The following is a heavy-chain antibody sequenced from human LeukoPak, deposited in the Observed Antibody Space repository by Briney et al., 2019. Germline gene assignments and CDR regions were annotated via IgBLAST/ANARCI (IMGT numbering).Heavy chain of an antibody. CDR1: AFTISGYW. J-gene: IGHJ4*02. CDR3: TRGLHDY. Sequence: GGSLRLSCAASAFTISGYWMNWVRQAPGKGLEWGASMTEDGNNEFYVDSVKGRFTISGDNAKNSLYLQMNSLRADDTAVYYCTRGLHDYWGQGTLVTVS. D-gene: IGHD2-15*01. CDR2: MTEDGNNE. V-gene: IGHV3-7*01.